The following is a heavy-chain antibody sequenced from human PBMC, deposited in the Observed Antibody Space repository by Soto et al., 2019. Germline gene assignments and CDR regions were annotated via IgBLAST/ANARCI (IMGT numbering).Heavy chain of an antibody. Sequence: SEPLSLTCAVYGGSFSGYYWSWIRQPPGKGLEWIGEINHSGSTNYNPSLKSRVTISVDTSKNQFSLKLSSVTAADTAVYYCARGRRYRIAVAGTGRYYYYGKDVWGKLTTVTGSS. J-gene: IGHJ6*04. V-gene: IGHV4-34*01. CDR2: INHSGST. D-gene: IGHD6-19*01. CDR1: GGSFSGYY. CDR3: ARGRRYRIAVAGTGRYYYYGKDV.